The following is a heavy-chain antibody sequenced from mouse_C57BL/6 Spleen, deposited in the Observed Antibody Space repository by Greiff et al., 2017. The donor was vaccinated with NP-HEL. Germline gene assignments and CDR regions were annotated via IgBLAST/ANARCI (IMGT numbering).Heavy chain of an antibody. Sequence: QVQLKESGPGLVAPSQSLSITCTVSGFSLTSYGVDWVRQPPGKGLEWLGVIWGGGSTNYNSALMSRLSISKDNSKSQVFLKMNRLLTDDTAMYYAAKHDGRDGSSYDAMDYWGQGTSVTVSS. J-gene: IGHJ4*01. CDR2: IWGGGST. D-gene: IGHD1-1*01. CDR1: GFSLTSYG. V-gene: IGHV2-9*01. CDR3: AKHDGRDGSSYDAMDY.